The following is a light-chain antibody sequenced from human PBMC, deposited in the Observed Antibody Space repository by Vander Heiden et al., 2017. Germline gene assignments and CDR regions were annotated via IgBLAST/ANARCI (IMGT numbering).Light chain of an antibody. CDR1: SSDIGTVNF. CDR2: DVT. V-gene: IGLV2-14*03. J-gene: IGLJ3*02. Sequence: ALTHPPSVSGSPGQSLTLSCTGTSSDIGTVNFVSWYQQHPGKAPKLMIFDVTDRPSGVSDRFSGSTSGNTASLTISGLQAEDEAVYYCSSYSSSTAVVFGGGSKLTVL. CDR3: SSYSSSTAVV.